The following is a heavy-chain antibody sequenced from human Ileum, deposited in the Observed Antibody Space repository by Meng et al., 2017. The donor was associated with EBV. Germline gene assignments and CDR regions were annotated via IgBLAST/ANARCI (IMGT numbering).Heavy chain of an antibody. J-gene: IGHJ4*02. CDR2: MYYSGST. V-gene: IGHV4-39*07. CDR1: GGSISNENDY. Sequence: QLQLTESGPGLVQPSETLSLTCTVSGGSISNENDYWGWIRQPPGKGLEWIGSMYYSGSTYYNPSLKSRVTMSLDTSKNQFSLQLTSVTAADTALYYCATRVAAVKYYFDYWGQGTLVTVSS. D-gene: IGHD6-19*01. CDR3: ATRVAAVKYYFDY.